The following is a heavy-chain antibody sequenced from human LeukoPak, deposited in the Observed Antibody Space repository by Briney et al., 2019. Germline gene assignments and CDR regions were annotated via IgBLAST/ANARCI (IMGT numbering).Heavy chain of an antibody. CDR3: AKFLPTHIVVANYYFDY. CDR1: GFTFSTYA. V-gene: IGHV3-23*01. Sequence: GGSLRLSCAASGFTFSTYAMSWVRQAPGKGLEWVSAIRGSGYSTYYADSVKGRFTISRDNSKNTLYLQMNSLRAEDTAVYYCAKFLPTHIVVANYYFDYWGQGTLVTVSS. J-gene: IGHJ4*02. CDR2: IRGSGYST. D-gene: IGHD2-21*01.